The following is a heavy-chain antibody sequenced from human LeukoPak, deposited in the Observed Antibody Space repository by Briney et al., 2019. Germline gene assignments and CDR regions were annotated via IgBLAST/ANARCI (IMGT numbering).Heavy chain of an antibody. Sequence: TSETLSLTCTVSGGSIISSSFWWGWSRQPPGKGLEWIGSIYYSGVSYYNTSLKSRVTISVDTSKHQFSLNLNSVAAADTAFYSCASDRIWFGDSTNDYWGQGTMVTVSS. CDR1: GGSIISSSFW. J-gene: IGHJ4*02. CDR2: IYYSGVS. D-gene: IGHD3-10*01. V-gene: IGHV4-39*01. CDR3: ASDRIWFGDSTNDY.